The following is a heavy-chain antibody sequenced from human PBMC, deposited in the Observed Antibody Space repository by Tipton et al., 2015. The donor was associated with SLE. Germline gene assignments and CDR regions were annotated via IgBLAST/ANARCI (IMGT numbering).Heavy chain of an antibody. CDR3: ARGQVLLWTHPFKN. Sequence: TLSLTCAVYGGSFSGYYWSWIRQPPGKGLEWIGEINHSGSTNYNPSLKSRVTISVDTSKNQFSLKLSSVTAADTAVYYCARGQVLLWTHPFKNWGQGTLVTVSS. V-gene: IGHV4-34*01. J-gene: IGHJ1*01. CDR2: INHSGST. D-gene: IGHD3-10*01. CDR1: GGSFSGYY.